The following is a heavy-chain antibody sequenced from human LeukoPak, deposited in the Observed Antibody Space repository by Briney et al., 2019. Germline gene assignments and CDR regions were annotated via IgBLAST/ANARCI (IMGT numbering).Heavy chain of an antibody. D-gene: IGHD3-3*01. V-gene: IGHV3-21*01. CDR2: ISSSSSYI. Sequence: KSGGSLRLSCAASGFTFSSYSMNWVRQAPGKGLEWVSSISSSSSYIYYADSVKGRFTISRDNAKNSVYLQMNSLRAEDTAVYYCARSPQDFWSGYYSSFYTQNEYDYWGQGTLVTVSS. CDR1: GFTFSSYS. CDR3: ARSPQDFWSGYYSSFYTQNEYDY. J-gene: IGHJ4*02.